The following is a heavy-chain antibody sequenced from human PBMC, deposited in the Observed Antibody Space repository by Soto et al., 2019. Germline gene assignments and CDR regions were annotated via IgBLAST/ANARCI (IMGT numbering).Heavy chain of an antibody. J-gene: IGHJ6*02. CDR2: ISAYNGNT. D-gene: IGHD6-13*01. CDR3: ARDTGGSLAYYYYGMDV. V-gene: IGHV1-18*01. CDR1: GYTFASYG. Sequence: GPSVEVCCKASGYTFASYGSRWVRQATGQGLEWMGWISAYNGNTNYAQKLQGGVTMTTDTSTSTAYMELRSLRSDDTAVYYCARDTGGSLAYYYYGMDVWGQGTTVTVSS.